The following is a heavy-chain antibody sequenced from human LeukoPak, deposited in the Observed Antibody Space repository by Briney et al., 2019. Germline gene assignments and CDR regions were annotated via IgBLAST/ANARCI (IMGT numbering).Heavy chain of an antibody. CDR1: GFTFSSYA. V-gene: IGHV3-23*01. CDR2: ISGSGGST. Sequence: PGGTLRLSCAASGFTFSSYAMNWVRQAPGKGLEWVSTISGSGGSTDYADSAKGRFTTYRDNSKNTLYLQMNSLIAADTALYYCAKELRGYGSGSYDYWGQGTLVSV. D-gene: IGHD3-10*01. J-gene: IGHJ4*02. CDR3: AKELRGYGSGSYDY.